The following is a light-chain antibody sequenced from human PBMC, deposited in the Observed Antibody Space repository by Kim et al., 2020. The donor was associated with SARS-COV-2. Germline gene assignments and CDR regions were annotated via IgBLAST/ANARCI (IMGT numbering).Light chain of an antibody. CDR3: QKYNSAPWT. CDR2: DAS. V-gene: IGKV1-27*01. Sequence: DIQMTQSPSSLSASVGDRVTITCRTSQGISNSLAWYQQKPGKGPKVLIYDASTLQSGVPSRFSGSGSGTNFTLTINSLQPEDVATYYCQKYNSAPWTLGQRTKVDIK. J-gene: IGKJ1*01. CDR1: QGISNS.